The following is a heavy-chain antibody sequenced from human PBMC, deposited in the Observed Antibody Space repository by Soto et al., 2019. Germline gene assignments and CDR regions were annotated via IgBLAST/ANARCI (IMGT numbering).Heavy chain of an antibody. CDR1: GFTVSSNY. Sequence: GGSLRLSCAASGFTVSSNYMSWVRQAPGKGLEWVSVIYSGGSTYYADSVKGRFTISRDNSKNTLYLQMNSLRAEDTAVYYCAKDPRIAVAGTDFQHWGQGTLVTVSS. CDR3: AKDPRIAVAGTDFQH. CDR2: IYSGGST. D-gene: IGHD6-19*01. J-gene: IGHJ1*01. V-gene: IGHV3-53*01.